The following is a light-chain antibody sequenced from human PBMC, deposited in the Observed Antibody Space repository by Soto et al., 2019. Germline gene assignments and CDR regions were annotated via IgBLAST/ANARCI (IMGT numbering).Light chain of an antibody. CDR1: DGVGRA. CDR2: DAS. J-gene: IGKJ1*01. Sequence: IVLTQSPVSLSLSPGERATLSYRASDGVGRALAWFQQRPGQAPRLLIYDASNRATGIPSRFSGSGSGPDFPLSISMLGPEDFAVYSCLQRSDWRTFGRGTKVEIK. V-gene: IGKV3-11*01. CDR3: LQRSDWRT.